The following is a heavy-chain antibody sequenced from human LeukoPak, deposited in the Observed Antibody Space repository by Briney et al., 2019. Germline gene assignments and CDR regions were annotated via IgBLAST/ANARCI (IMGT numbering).Heavy chain of an antibody. CDR1: GFTFSHYG. D-gene: IGHD4-11*01. Sequence: PGGSLRLSCATSGFTFSHYGMHWVRQAPGKGLEWVAVIWNDGTDKYYGDSVKGRFTISRDNSKNTVYLQMNSLRVEDTAVYYCAKDAQRGFDFSNSLESWGQGTLVTDSS. J-gene: IGHJ4*02. CDR2: IWNDGTDK. CDR3: AKDAQRGFDFSNSLES. V-gene: IGHV3-33*06.